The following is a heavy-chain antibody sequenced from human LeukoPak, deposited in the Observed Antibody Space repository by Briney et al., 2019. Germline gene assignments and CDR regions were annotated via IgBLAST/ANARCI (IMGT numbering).Heavy chain of an antibody. J-gene: IGHJ4*02. CDR1: GFTFSAFW. CDR2: IKEDGSEK. D-gene: IGHD1-1*01. CDR3: ARGGTFVSDY. Sequence: GGSLRLSCAASGFTFSAFWMSWVRQAPGKGLEWVANIKEDGSEKYYVDSMKGRFTVSRDNAKNSLYLQMDSLRAEDTAVYYCARGGTFVSDYWGQGTLVTVSS. V-gene: IGHV3-7*01.